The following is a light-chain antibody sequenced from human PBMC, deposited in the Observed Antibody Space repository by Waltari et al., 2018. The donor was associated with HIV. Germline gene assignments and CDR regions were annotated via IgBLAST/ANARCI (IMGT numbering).Light chain of an antibody. Sequence: QSVLTQPPSVSGAPGQRVTISCTGSSSNIGAGYDVHWYQHFPGRAPNLLIYGHANRASGVPGRVAGSRSGASASLAITGLRAEDEADYYCQSYDSSLSVVFGGGTTLTVL. V-gene: IGLV1-40*03. CDR1: SSNIGAGYD. J-gene: IGLJ2*01. CDR2: GHA. CDR3: QSYDSSLSVV.